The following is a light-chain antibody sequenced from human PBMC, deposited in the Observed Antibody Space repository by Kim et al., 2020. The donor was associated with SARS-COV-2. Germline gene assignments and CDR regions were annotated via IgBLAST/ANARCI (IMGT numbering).Light chain of an antibody. Sequence: DIQMTQSPSSLSASVGDRVTITCRASQGISNHLAWYQQKPGKVPKLLIYAASTLQSGVPSRFSGSGSGTDFTLTISSLQPEDVATYYCQKYNSVPLSFGPGTKVDIK. CDR2: AAS. V-gene: IGKV1-27*01. CDR3: QKYNSVPLS. J-gene: IGKJ3*01. CDR1: QGISNH.